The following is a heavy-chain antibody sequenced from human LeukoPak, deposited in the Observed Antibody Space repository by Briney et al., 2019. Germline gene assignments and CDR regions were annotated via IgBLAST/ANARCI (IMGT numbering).Heavy chain of an antibody. V-gene: IGHV3-30*03. CDR2: ISYDGSNK. Sequence: GRSLRLSCAASGFTFSSYGMHWVRQAPGKGLEWVAVISYDGSNKYYADSVKGRFTISRDNAKNSLYLQMNSLRAEDTAVYYCARGAVVVIDYWGQGTLVTVSS. CDR1: GFTFSSYG. D-gene: IGHD3-22*01. CDR3: ARGAVVVIDY. J-gene: IGHJ4*02.